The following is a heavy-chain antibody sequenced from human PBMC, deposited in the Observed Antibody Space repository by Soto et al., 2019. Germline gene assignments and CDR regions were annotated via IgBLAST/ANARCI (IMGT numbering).Heavy chain of an antibody. D-gene: IGHD2-2*01. V-gene: IGHV3-7*05. CDR2: IKQDGSEK. J-gene: IGHJ6*02. Sequence: PGGSLRLSCAASGFTFSSYWMSWVRQAPGKGLEWVANIKQDGSEKYYVDSVKGRFTISRDNAKNSLYLQMNSLRAEDTAVYYCARGRYQRLWANYYGMAVWGQGTTVTVS. CDR3: ARGRYQRLWANYYGMAV. CDR1: GFTFSSYW.